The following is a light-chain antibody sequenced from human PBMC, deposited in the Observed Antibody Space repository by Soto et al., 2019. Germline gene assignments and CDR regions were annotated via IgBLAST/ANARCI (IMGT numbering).Light chain of an antibody. Sequence: QSVLTQPASVSGSPGQSITISCTGTSSDIGGYNSVSWYQQHPGKAPKLMIYDVSNRPSGVSNRFSGSKSGNTASLTISGLQAEDEADYYCSSYTSSSTPVLFGGGIKLTVL. CDR3: SSYTSSSTPVL. J-gene: IGLJ2*01. CDR1: SSDIGGYNS. V-gene: IGLV2-14*03. CDR2: DVS.